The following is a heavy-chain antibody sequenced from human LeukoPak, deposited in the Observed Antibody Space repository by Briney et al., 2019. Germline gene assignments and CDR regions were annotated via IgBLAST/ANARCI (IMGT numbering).Heavy chain of an antibody. CDR3: ARHSAAARPFDY. V-gene: IGHV4-34*01. CDR1: GGSFSGYY. J-gene: IGHJ4*02. Sequence: PSETLSLTCAVYGGSFSGYYWSWIRQPPGKGLEWIGEINHSGSTNYNPSLKSRVTISVDTSRNQFSLKLSSVTAADTAVYYCARHSAAARPFDYWGQGTLVTVSS. D-gene: IGHD6-6*01. CDR2: INHSGST.